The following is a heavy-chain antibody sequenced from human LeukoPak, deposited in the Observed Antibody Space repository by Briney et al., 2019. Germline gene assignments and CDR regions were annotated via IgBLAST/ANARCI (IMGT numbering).Heavy chain of an antibody. CDR2: VHYSGST. V-gene: IGHV4-34*01. D-gene: IGHD3-3*01. Sequence: SETLSLTCAVYGGSFSGYYWLWIRQPPGEGLECIGTVHYSGSTFYNPSLKSRVNISVDTSKNQFSLQLSSVTAADTAVYYCARLFFVIDTWGQGTLVTVSS. J-gene: IGHJ5*02. CDR3: ARLFFVIDT. CDR1: GGSFSGYY.